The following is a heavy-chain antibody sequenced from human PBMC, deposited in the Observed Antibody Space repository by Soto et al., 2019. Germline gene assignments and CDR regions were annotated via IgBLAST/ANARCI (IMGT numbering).Heavy chain of an antibody. CDR1: GFTVSNNY. CDR2: IYSGGTT. J-gene: IGHJ1*01. D-gene: IGHD5-12*01. V-gene: IGHV3-53*01. CDR3: ARAREGYNFLYEPT. Sequence: GGSLRLSCAASGFTVSNNYISWVRHAPGKGLEWVSVIYSGGTTYYADSVKGRFTISRDNSKNTVYLQMNRLRAEDTAVYYCARAREGYNFLYEPTWGQGNPLTVSS.